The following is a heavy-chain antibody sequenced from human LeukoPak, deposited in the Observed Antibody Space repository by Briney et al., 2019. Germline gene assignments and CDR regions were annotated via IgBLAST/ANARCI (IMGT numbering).Heavy chain of an antibody. CDR2: IYYSGST. CDR3: ARARAGATPSWFDP. D-gene: IGHD1-26*01. V-gene: IGHV4-39*07. Sequence: PSETLSLTCTVSGGSISSSSYYWGWIRQPPGKGLEWIGSIYYSGSTYYNQSPKSRVTISVDTSKNQFSLKLSSVTAADTAVYYCARARAGATPSWFDPWGQGTLVTVSS. CDR1: GGSISSSSYY. J-gene: IGHJ5*02.